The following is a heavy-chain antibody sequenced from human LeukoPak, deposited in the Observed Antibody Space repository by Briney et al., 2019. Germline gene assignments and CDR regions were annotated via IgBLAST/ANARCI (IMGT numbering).Heavy chain of an antibody. V-gene: IGHV1-69*01. CDR1: GGTFSSYA. CDR3: ARDYGGYDAFDI. J-gene: IGHJ3*02. Sequence: GASVKVSCKASGGTFSSYAISWVRQAPGQGLEWMGGIIPIFGTANYAQKFQGRVTITADESTSTAYMELSSLRSEDTAVYYCARDYGGYDAFDIWGQGTMVTVSS. D-gene: IGHD4-23*01. CDR2: IIPIFGTA.